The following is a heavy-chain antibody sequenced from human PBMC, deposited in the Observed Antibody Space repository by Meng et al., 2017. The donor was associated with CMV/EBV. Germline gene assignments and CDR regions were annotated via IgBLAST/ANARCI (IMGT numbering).Heavy chain of an antibody. CDR2: ISAYNGNT. Sequence: VLYGARVKNRGAAWKLFCKASGYTFTSYGSSWVRQAPGQGLEWMGWISAYNGNTNDAQKLQGRVTMTTDTSTSTAYMELRSLRSDDTAVYYCARDSAVGATTFDYWGQGTLVTVSS. CDR1: GYTFTSYG. V-gene: IGHV1-18*01. D-gene: IGHD1-26*01. CDR3: ARDSAVGATTFDY. J-gene: IGHJ4*02.